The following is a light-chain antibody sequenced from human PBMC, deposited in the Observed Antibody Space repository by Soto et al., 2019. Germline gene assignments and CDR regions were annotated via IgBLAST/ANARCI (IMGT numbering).Light chain of an antibody. V-gene: IGLV1-40*01. Sequence: QLVLTQPPSVSGAPGQRVTISCTGSSSNIGAGYDVHWYQQLPGTAPKLLIYGNSNRPSGVPDRFSGSKSGTSASLAITGLQAEDEADYYGQSYDSSLRVVFGGGTKLTVL. J-gene: IGLJ2*01. CDR3: QSYDSSLRVV. CDR1: SSNIGAGYD. CDR2: GNS.